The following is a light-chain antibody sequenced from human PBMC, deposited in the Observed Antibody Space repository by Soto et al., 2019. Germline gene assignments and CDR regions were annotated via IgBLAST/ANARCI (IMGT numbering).Light chain of an antibody. Sequence: EIVMTRSPGTLSVSPGESATLSCRASQHINNNLAWYQQKPGQPPRLLIFAASTRATGIPARFTGSGSGTEFTLTISSLQSEDYAIYYCQQHSNWLITFGGGTRVEPK. CDR1: QHINNN. CDR2: AAS. J-gene: IGKJ4*01. CDR3: QQHSNWLIT. V-gene: IGKV3-15*01.